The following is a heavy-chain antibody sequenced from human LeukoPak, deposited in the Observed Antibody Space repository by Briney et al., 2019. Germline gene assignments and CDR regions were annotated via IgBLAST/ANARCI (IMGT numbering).Heavy chain of an antibody. CDR3: ARGQRSYDFWSGYPFDY. CDR1: GFTFSSYS. V-gene: IGHV3-48*01. D-gene: IGHD3-3*01. Sequence: GGSLRLSCAASGFTFSSYSMNWVRQAPGKGLEWVSYISSSSSTIYYADSVKGRFTISRDNAKNSLYLQMNSLRAEDTAVYYCARGQRSYDFWSGYPFDYWGQGTLVTVSS. CDR2: ISSSSSTI. J-gene: IGHJ4*02.